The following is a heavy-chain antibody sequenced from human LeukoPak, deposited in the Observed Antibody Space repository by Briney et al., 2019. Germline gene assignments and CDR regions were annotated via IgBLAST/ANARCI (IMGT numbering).Heavy chain of an antibody. CDR3: AREWVTVFGGFDY. D-gene: IGHD3-3*01. V-gene: IGHV3-33*01. CDR1: GFTFSSYG. CDR2: IWYDGSKK. J-gene: IGHJ4*02. Sequence: PGGSLRLSCAASGFTFSSYGMHWVRRAPGKGLEWVAVIWYDGSKKYYADSVKGRFTISRDNSKNTLYLQMDSLRVEDTAVYYCAREWVTVFGGFDYWGQGTLVTVSS.